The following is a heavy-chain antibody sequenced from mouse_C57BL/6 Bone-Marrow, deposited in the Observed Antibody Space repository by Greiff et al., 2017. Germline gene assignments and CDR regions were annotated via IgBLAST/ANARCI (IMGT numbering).Heavy chain of an antibody. CDR2: IYPRDGST. CDR1: GYTFTSYD. Sequence: VQLQQSGPELVKPGASVKLSCKASGYTFTSYDINWVKQRPGQGLEWIGWIYPRDGSTKYNEKFKGKATLTVDTSSSTAYMELHSLTSEDSAVYFCARDYGSSYGYVDVWGTGTTVTVSS. J-gene: IGHJ1*03. D-gene: IGHD1-1*01. V-gene: IGHV1-85*01. CDR3: ARDYGSSYGYVDV.